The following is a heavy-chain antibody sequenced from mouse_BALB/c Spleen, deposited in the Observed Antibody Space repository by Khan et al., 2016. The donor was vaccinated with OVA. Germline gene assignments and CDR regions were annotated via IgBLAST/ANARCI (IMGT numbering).Heavy chain of an antibody. Sequence: VQLQESGPGLVAPSQSLSITCTVSGFSLTSYGVHWVSQPPGKGLEWLGVIWAGGSTNYNSALMSRLSISKDNSKSQVFLKMNSLQTDDTTMYYCARAKGWDNAMDYWGQGTSVTVSP. CDR2: IWAGGST. V-gene: IGHV2-9*02. CDR1: GFSLTSYG. D-gene: IGHD4-1*01. J-gene: IGHJ4*01. CDR3: ARAKGWDNAMDY.